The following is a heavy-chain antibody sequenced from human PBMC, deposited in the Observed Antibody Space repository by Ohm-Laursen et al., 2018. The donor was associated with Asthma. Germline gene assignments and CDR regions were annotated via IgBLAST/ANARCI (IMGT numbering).Heavy chain of an antibody. CDR2: ISYDGSNK. CDR1: GFTFSNYG. Sequence: SLRLSCSASGFTFSNYGIHWVRQAPGKGLEWVAVISYDGSNKYYADSVKGRFTISRDNSKNTLYLQMNSLRADDTAVYYCARDVMEWYLPAFDFWGQGTLVTVSS. CDR3: ARDVMEWYLPAFDF. J-gene: IGHJ4*02. D-gene: IGHD3-3*01. V-gene: IGHV3-30*03.